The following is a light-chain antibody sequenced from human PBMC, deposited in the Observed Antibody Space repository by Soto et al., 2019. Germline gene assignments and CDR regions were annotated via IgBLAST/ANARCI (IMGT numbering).Light chain of an antibody. V-gene: IGKV3-20*01. J-gene: IGKJ5*01. CDR2: GAS. CDR3: QQFGGSPPIS. Sequence: EILLTQSPGTLSLSPGARAPLSCRARQTISNRYLAWYQQKPGQAPRLLIYGASSRAPGIPNRFSSSGSGTDFTLTISRLEPEDFAVYYCQQFGGSPPISFGQGTRLEIK. CDR1: QTISNRY.